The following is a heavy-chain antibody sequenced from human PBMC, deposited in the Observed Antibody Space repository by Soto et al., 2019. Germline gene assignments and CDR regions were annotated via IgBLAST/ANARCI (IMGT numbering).Heavy chain of an antibody. Sequence: TGGSLRLSCAASGFTFSGSAMHWVRQASGKGLEWVGRIRSKANSYATTYAASVEGRFTISRDDSKNTAYLQMNSLKTEDTAVYYCTRPFEGGSYNLFDYWGQGTLVTVSS. J-gene: IGHJ4*02. CDR2: IRSKANSYAT. D-gene: IGHD1-26*01. CDR3: TRPFEGGSYNLFDY. V-gene: IGHV3-73*01. CDR1: GFTFSGSA.